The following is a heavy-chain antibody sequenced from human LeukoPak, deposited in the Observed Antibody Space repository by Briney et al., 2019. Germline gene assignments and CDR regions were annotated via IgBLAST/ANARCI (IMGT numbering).Heavy chain of an antibody. D-gene: IGHD5-24*01. Sequence: SETLSLTCAVYGGSFSGYYWSWIRQPPGKGLEWIGEINHSGSTNYKPSLKSRVTISVDTSKNQFSLKLSSVTAADTAVYYCARDFLDGYNAYFDYWGQGTLVTVSS. CDR2: INHSGST. V-gene: IGHV4-34*01. J-gene: IGHJ4*02. CDR3: ARDFLDGYNAYFDY. CDR1: GGSFSGYY.